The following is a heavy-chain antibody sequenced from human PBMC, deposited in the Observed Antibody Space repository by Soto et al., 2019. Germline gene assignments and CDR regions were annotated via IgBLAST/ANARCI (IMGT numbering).Heavy chain of an antibody. D-gene: IGHD2-2*01. Sequence: ASVKVSCKASGYTFTSYAMHWVRQAPGQRLEWMGWINAGNGNTKYSQKFQGRVTITRDTSASTAYMELSSLRSEDTAVYYCARCSTSVTSYYYYYYGMDVWGQGTTVTVSS. CDR3: ARCSTSVTSYYYYYYGMDV. CDR1: GYTFTSYA. J-gene: IGHJ6*02. CDR2: INAGNGNT. V-gene: IGHV1-3*01.